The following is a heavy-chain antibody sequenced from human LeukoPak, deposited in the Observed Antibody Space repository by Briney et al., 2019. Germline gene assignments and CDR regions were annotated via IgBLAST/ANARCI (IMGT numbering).Heavy chain of an antibody. D-gene: IGHD6-19*01. CDR2: ISYDGSNK. CDR1: GFTFSSYG. V-gene: IGHV3-30*03. J-gene: IGHJ4*02. CDR3: ARGNRAVAVAGTAVY. Sequence: PGGSLRLSCAASGFTFSSYGMHWVRQAPGKGLEWVAVISYDGSNKYYADSVKGRFTISRDNSKNTLYLQMNSLRAEDTAVYYCARGNRAVAVAGTAVYWGQGTLVTVSS.